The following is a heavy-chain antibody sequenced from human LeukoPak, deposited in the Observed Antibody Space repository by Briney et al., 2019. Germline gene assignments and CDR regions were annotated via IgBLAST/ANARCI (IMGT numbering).Heavy chain of an antibody. CDR2: ISEDGSNK. J-gene: IGHJ4*02. CDR3: AKGAARDGYNYLGDY. CDR1: GFTFSNYG. D-gene: IGHD5-24*01. V-gene: IGHV3-30*18. Sequence: GGSLRLSCAASGFTFSNYGMHWVRQAPGKGLEWVTVISEDGSNKYYADSVKGRFTISRDNSKNTLYLQMNSLRAEDTAVYYCAKGAARDGYNYLGDYWGQGTLVTVSS.